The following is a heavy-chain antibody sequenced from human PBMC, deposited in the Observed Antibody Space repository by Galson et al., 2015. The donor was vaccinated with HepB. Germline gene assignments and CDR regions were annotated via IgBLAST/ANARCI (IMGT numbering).Heavy chain of an antibody. Sequence: SVKVSCKASGYTFGSYGISWVRQAPGQGLEWMGWINANNGNTHYAQKFQGRVTMTTDTSTSTAYMELRSLISDDTAVYYCARTWLILGPHAFDIWGQGTMVIVSS. J-gene: IGHJ3*02. CDR3: ARTWLILGPHAFDI. D-gene: IGHD3-22*01. V-gene: IGHV1-18*04. CDR2: INANNGNT. CDR1: GYTFGSYG.